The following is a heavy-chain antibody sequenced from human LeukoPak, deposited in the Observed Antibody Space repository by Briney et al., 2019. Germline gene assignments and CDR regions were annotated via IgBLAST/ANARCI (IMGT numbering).Heavy chain of an antibody. CDR2: ISGGST. D-gene: IGHD5-24*01. J-gene: IGHJ4*02. CDR1: GLTVSSNE. V-gene: IGHV3-38-3*01. CDR3: ARDMYFRGYNWCY. Sequence: GGSLRLSCAASGLTVSSNEMSWVRQAPGKGLEWVSSISGGSTYYADSRKGRFTITRDNSKNTLHLQMNSLRAEDTAVYYCARDMYFRGYNWCYWGQGTLVTVSS.